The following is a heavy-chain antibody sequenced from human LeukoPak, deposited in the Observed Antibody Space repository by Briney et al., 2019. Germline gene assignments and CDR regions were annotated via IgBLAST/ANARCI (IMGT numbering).Heavy chain of an antibody. CDR2: IRSDGSDT. J-gene: IGHJ4*02. Sequence: GGSLRLSCAASGFTFASYAMSRVRQAPGKGLVWVSRIRSDGSDTRYAESVKGRFTISRDNAKNTLYLQMNSLRAEDTAVYYCARDWFHAIDYWGEGALATVSS. CDR3: ARDWFHAIDY. CDR1: GFTFASYA. D-gene: IGHD2/OR15-2a*01. V-gene: IGHV3-74*01.